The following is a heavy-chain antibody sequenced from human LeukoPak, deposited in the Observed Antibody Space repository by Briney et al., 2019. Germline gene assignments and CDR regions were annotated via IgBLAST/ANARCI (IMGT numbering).Heavy chain of an antibody. CDR1: GGSFSGYY. D-gene: IGHD1-26*01. J-gene: IGHJ1*01. CDR3: ARMGATASFFQH. CDR2: INHSGST. V-gene: IGHV4-34*01. Sequence: SETLSLTCAVYGGSFSGYYWSWILQPPGKGLEWIGEINHSGSTNYNPSLKSRVTISVDTSKNQFSLKLSSVTAADTAVYYCARMGATASFFQHWGQGTLVTVYS.